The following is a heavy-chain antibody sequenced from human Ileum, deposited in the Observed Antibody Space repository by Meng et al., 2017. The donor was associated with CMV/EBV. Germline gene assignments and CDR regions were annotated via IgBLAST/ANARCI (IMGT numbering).Heavy chain of an antibody. CDR2: IHDSGTT. J-gene: IGHJ6*02. V-gene: IGHV4-4*02. CDR3: AKRIFGVVHWGGVDV. D-gene: IGHD3-3*01. CDR1: SGSISSNSW. Sequence: SETLSLTCAVPSGSISSNSWWSWDRQPPGEGLEWIGEIHDSGTTNYNPSLESRITISLDKSKNQFSLKLSSVTAADTAVYYCAKRIFGVVHWGGVDVWGQGTMVTVSS.